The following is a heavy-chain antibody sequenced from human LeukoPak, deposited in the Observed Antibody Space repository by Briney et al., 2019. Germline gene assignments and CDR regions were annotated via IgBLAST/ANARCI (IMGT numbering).Heavy chain of an antibody. V-gene: IGHV3-20*04. CDR3: GRLGGPDYYFYYYMDV. J-gene: IGHJ6*03. Sequence: GGSLRLSCAASGFTFHDFAMSWVRQAPGKGLEWVSGVNWNGDGTGYADSVEGRFTISRDNAKNSLYLQMNSLRVDDTALYYCGRLGGPDYYFYYYMDVWGKGTTVTVSS. D-gene: IGHD1-26*01. CDR2: VNWNGDGT. CDR1: GFTFHDFA.